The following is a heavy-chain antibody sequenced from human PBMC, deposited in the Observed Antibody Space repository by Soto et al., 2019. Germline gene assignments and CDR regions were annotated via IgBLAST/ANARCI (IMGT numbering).Heavy chain of an antibody. Sequence: VQLLESGGGLVQPGGCLGLYCAGSGFTFANYAMSWVREAPGKGLEWVSVLSNSGGTTYYADSVKGRFTISRDNFKNTLYLQLDSLTAEDTAIYYCARFEGGASGTYGLDVWGQGTTVTVSS. D-gene: IGHD3-10*01. CDR3: ARFEGGASGTYGLDV. J-gene: IGHJ6*02. V-gene: IGHV3-23*01. CDR2: LSNSGGTT. CDR1: GFTFANYA.